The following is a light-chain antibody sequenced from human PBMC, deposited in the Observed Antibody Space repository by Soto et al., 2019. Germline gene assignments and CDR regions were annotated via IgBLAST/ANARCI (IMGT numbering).Light chain of an antibody. CDR2: GAS. CDR1: QSVSTSS. Sequence: EIVLTQSPGTLSLSPGERATLSCRASQSVSTSSLAWYQQKPGQAPRLLIYGASNRATGIPDRVSASGSGADFTLSISRLEPEDFAMYYCQQYGSSPYTFGHGTKLAIK. J-gene: IGKJ2*01. V-gene: IGKV3-20*01. CDR3: QQYGSSPYT.